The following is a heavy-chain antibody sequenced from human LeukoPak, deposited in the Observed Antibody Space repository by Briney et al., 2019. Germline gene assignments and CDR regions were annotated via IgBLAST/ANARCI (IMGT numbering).Heavy chain of an antibody. J-gene: IGHJ3*02. CDR3: AREGYCSSTSCPADAFDI. D-gene: IGHD2-2*01. CDR2: INPSDGST. CDR1: GYTFTSYY. Sequence: ASVKVSCKASGYTFTSYYMHWVRQAPGQGLEWMGIINPSDGSTSYAQKFQGRLTMTRDTSTSTVYMELSSLRSEDTAVYYCAREGYCSSTSCPADAFDIWGQGTMVTVSS. V-gene: IGHV1-46*01.